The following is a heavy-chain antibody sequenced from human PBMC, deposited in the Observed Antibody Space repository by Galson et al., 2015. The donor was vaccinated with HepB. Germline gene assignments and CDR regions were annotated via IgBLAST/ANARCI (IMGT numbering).Heavy chain of an antibody. CDR3: ARVVRGLRYMDV. Sequence: SVKVSCKASGGTFSSYAISWVRQAPGQGLEWMGIINPSGGSTSYAQKFQGRVTMTRDTSTSTVYMELSSLRSEDTAVYYCARVVRGLRYMDVWGQGTTVTVSS. CDR2: INPSGGST. J-gene: IGHJ6*02. D-gene: IGHD5-24*01. CDR1: GGTFSSYA. V-gene: IGHV1-46*01.